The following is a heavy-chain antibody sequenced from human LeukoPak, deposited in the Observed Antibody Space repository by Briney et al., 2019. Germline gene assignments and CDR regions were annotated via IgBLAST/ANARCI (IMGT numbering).Heavy chain of an antibody. J-gene: IGHJ3*01. CDR1: GDSIIGYY. CDR3: TKSDGYGLIRT. D-gene: IGHD3-10*01. V-gene: IGHV4-39*07. CDR2: IYYTGNT. Sequence: SETLSLTCSVSGDSIIGYYWGWIRQPPGKGLEWIGNIYYTGNTYYNSSLKSRVTISLDTSKNQFSLKVISMTAADTAAYYCTKSDGYGLIRTCGRGTMVTVSS.